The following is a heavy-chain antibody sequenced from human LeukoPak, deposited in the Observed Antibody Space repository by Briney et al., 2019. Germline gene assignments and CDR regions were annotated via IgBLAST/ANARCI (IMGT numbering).Heavy chain of an antibody. Sequence: GGTLRLSCSASGFTFSSYWMSWVRQAPGKGLEWVANIKQDGSDKYNVDAVKGRFTISRDNAKNSLYLQMNSLRAEDTAMYYCARNYWNHRWDYSYMDVWGSGTTVTVSS. D-gene: IGHD1-1*01. CDR3: ARNYWNHRWDYSYMDV. CDR2: IKQDGSDK. J-gene: IGHJ6*03. CDR1: GFTFSSYW. V-gene: IGHV3-7*01.